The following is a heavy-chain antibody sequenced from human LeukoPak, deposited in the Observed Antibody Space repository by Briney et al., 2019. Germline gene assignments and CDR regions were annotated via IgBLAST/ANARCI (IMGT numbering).Heavy chain of an antibody. CDR3: AREMARSGGGSSGLYYYYYMDV. CDR1: GFTFSSYW. V-gene: IGHV3-7*01. D-gene: IGHD2-15*01. J-gene: IGHJ6*03. Sequence: GGSLRLSCAASGFTFSSYWMSWVRQAPGKGLEWVANIKQDGSEKYYVDSVKGRFTISRDNAKNSLYLQMNSLRAEDTAVYYCAREMARSGGGSSGLYYYYYMDVWGKGTTVTVSS. CDR2: IKQDGSEK.